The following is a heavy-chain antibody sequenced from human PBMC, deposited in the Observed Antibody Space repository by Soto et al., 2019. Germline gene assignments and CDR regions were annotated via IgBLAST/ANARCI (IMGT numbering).Heavy chain of an antibody. Sequence: QVQLVQSGGEVKQPGASVRVSCKATGYTFINSAIAWVRQAPGQGLEGMGWISPYNGNTTYAQRVQGRVTITTDTSTGTANTEIRSLESDDTAVYYFARDQSSGVFDYWGQGTLVTVST. CDR3: ARDQSSGVFDY. CDR1: GYTFINSA. CDR2: ISPYNGNT. J-gene: IGHJ4*02. D-gene: IGHD3-22*01. V-gene: IGHV1-18*01.